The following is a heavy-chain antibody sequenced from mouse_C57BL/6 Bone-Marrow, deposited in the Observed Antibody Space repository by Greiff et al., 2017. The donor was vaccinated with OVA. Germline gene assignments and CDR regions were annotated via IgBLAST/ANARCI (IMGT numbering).Heavy chain of an antibody. CDR3: TTKRWLPDY. D-gene: IGHD2-3*01. J-gene: IGHJ2*01. V-gene: IGHV1-15*01. Sequence: QFQLHQSGAELVRPGASVTLSSKASGYTFTDYEMPGVNQTPVHGLEWIGAIDPEPVGTAYNQNLKGKAILTADKSSSTAYMELRSLKSEDSAVDCCTTKRWLPDYWGQGTTLTVSS. CDR2: IDPEPVGT. CDR1: GYTFTDYE.